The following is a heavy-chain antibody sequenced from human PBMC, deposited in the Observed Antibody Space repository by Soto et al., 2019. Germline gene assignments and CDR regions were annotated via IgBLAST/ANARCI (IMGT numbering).Heavy chain of an antibody. D-gene: IGHD2-15*01. J-gene: IGHJ4*02. Sequence: EVQLLESGGGLVQQGGALRLSCAASGFTFSSHAMSWVRQAPGKGLEWISSISAGSEGAYYADSVKGRFTISRDNSNNTLYLQMNSLRAEDTAVYYCARDLWWYLHWGQGTLVTVSS. CDR3: ARDLWWYLH. CDR1: GFTFSSHA. V-gene: IGHV3-23*01. CDR2: ISAGSEGA.